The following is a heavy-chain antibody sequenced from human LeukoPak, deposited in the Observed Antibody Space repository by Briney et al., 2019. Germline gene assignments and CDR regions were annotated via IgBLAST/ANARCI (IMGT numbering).Heavy chain of an antibody. CDR2: IRYDGSNK. CDR1: GFTFSSYG. D-gene: IGHD2-2*01. J-gene: IGHJ4*02. CDR3: AKDAQLLPDRQFDY. Sequence: PGGSLRLSCAVSGFTFSSYGMHWVRQAPGKGLEWVAFIRYDGSNKYYADSVKGRSTISRDNSKNTLYPQMNSLRAEDTAVYYCAKDAQLLPDRQFDYWGQGTLVTVSS. V-gene: IGHV3-30*02.